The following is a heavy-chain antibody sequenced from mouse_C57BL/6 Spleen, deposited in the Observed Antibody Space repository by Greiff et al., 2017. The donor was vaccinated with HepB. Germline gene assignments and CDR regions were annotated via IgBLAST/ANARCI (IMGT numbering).Heavy chain of an antibody. CDR3: ARERDLDYAMDY. Sequence: QVQLKESGAELVRPGTSVKVSCKASGYAFTNYLIEWVKQRPGQGLEWIGVINPGSGGTNYNEKFKGKATLTADKSSSTAYMQLSSLTSEDSAVYFCARERDLDYAMDYWGQGTSVTVSS. J-gene: IGHJ4*01. V-gene: IGHV1-54*01. CDR2: INPGSGGT. CDR1: GYAFTNYL.